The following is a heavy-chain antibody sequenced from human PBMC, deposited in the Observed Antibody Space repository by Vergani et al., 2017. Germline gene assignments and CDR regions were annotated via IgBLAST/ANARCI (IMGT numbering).Heavy chain of an antibody. CDR1: GFTFSSYS. J-gene: IGHJ5*01. Sequence: VHLVESGGGLVQPGGSLRLSCAASGFTFSSYSMNWVRQAPGKGLEWVAVIWYDGSNKYYGDSVKGRFTISRDNSKNTLYLQMNSLRVEDTAVYYCARWGNEKRLDSWGQGTLVTVSS. D-gene: IGHD1-1*01. CDR3: ARWGNEKRLDS. CDR2: IWYDGSNK. V-gene: IGHV3-33*08.